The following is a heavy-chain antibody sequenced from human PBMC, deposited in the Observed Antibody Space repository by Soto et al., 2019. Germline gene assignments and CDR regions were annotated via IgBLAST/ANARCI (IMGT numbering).Heavy chain of an antibody. D-gene: IGHD6-13*01. CDR1: GFTFSSYA. J-gene: IGHJ4*02. Sequence: GGSLRLSCAASGFTFSSYAMSWVRQAPGKGLEWVSAISGSGGSTYYADSVKGRFTISRDNSKNTLYLQMNSLRAEDTAVYYCASPPIAAAGTFPYFDYWGQGTLVTVSS. CDR3: ASPPIAAAGTFPYFDY. CDR2: ISGSGGST. V-gene: IGHV3-23*01.